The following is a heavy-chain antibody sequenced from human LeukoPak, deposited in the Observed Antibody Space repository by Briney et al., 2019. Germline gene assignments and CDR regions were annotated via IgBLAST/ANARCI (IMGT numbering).Heavy chain of an antibody. CDR1: GYAFTRYY. V-gene: IGHV1-2*02. Sequence: ASVKVSCKASGYAFTRYYMHWVRQAPGQGLEWMGWINPNSGGTNYAQKFQGRVTMTRDTSISTAYMELSRLRSDDTAVYYCASRYCSSTSCYAYYFDYWGQGTLVTVSS. J-gene: IGHJ4*02. D-gene: IGHD2-2*01. CDR3: ASRYCSSTSCYAYYFDY. CDR2: INPNSGGT.